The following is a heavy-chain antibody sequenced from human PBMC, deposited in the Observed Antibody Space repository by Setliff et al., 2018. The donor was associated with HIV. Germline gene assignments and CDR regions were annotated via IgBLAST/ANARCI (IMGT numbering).Heavy chain of an antibody. CDR1: GFTFGVYA. V-gene: IGHV3-7*01. D-gene: IGHD2-15*01. J-gene: IGHJ4*02. CDR2: IKQDGSEK. Sequence: GSLRLSCTTSGFTFGVYAMTWVRQAPGKGLEWVANIKQDGSEKYYVDSVKGRFTISRDNAKNSLFLQMNSLRAEDTAVYYCARTPFGVVVLYYFDYWGQGTLVTVSS. CDR3: ARTPFGVVVLYYFDY.